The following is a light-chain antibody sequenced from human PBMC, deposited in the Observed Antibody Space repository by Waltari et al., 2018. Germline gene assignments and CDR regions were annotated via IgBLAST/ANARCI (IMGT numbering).Light chain of an antibody. CDR1: QRILYSSNNKNY. CDR3: QQYYGTPPT. V-gene: IGKV4-1*01. J-gene: IGKJ1*01. CDR2: WAS. Sequence: DIVMTQFPDSLAVSLAERASINCKSSQRILYSSNNKNYLAWYQQKPGQSPKLLIYWASTRESGVPDRFSGSGSGTDFTLTISSLQAEDVAVYYCQQYYGTPPTFGRGTKVEIK.